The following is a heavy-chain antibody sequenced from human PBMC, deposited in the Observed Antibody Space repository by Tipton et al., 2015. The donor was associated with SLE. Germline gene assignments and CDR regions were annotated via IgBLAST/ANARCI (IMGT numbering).Heavy chain of an antibody. Sequence: TLSLTCAVYGRSFSGYYWNWIRQSPGKGLEWIGEINHSGSSNYNPSLKSRVTLSVDTSKSQFSLKLSSVTAADTAVYYCARGYRLLASRPRNYMDVWGKGTTVTISS. J-gene: IGHJ6*03. V-gene: IGHV4-34*01. CDR3: ARGYRLLASRPRNYMDV. D-gene: IGHD3-3*02. CDR1: GRSFSGYY. CDR2: INHSGSS.